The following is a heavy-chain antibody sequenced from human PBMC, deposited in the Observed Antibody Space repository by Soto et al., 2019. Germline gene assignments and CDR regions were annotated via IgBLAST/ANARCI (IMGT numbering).Heavy chain of an antibody. D-gene: IGHD3-22*01. CDR2: IYHSGST. CDR1: GGSISSGGYS. CDR3: ARGGVDYYDSSGYYFSPYYFDY. V-gene: IGHV4-30-2*01. J-gene: IGHJ4*02. Sequence: PSETLSLTCAVSGGSISSGGYSWSWIRQPPGKGLEWIGYIYHSGSTYYNPSLNSRVTISVDRSKNQFSLKLSSVTAADTAVYYCARGGVDYYDSSGYYFSPYYFDYWGQGTLVTVAS.